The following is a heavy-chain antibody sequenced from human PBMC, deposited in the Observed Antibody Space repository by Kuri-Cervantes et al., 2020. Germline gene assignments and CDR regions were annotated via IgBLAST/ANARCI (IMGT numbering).Heavy chain of an antibody. CDR2: ISYDGSNK. CDR1: GFMFSNYG. Sequence: GESLKISCAASGFMFSNYGIHWVRQAPGKGLEWVAVISYDGSNKYYADSVKGRFTISRDNSKNTLYLQMNSLRAEDTAVYYCAIEYCSGGSCYSDHYFDYWGQGTLVTVSS. V-gene: IGHV3-30*06. D-gene: IGHD2-15*01. J-gene: IGHJ4*02. CDR3: AIEYCSGGSCYSDHYFDY.